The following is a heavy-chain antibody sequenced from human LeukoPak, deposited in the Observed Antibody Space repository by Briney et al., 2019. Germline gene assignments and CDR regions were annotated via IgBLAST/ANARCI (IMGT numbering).Heavy chain of an antibody. CDR1: GVTFSNYS. D-gene: IGHD3-22*01. CDR2: IRYDGSNK. J-gene: IGHJ4*02. V-gene: IGHV3-30*02. Sequence: GGSLRLSCAASGVTFSNYSMNWVRQAPGKGLEWVAFIRYDGSNKYYADSVKGRFTISRDNSKNTLYLQMNSLRAEDTAVYYCAKDRPDSSGYYFDYWGQGTLVTVSS. CDR3: AKDRPDSSGYYFDY.